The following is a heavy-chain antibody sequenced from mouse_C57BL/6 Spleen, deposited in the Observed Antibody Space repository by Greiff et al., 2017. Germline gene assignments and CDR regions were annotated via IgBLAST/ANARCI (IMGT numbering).Heavy chain of an antibody. CDR3: ARSPTYYGSSYGAMDY. V-gene: IGHV1-9*01. CDR2: ILPGSGST. Sequence: QLQQSGAELMKPGASVKLSCKATGYTFTGYWIEWVKQRPGHGLEWIGEILPGSGSTNYNEKLKGKATFTADTSDNTAYMQLSSLTTEDSAIYYGARSPTYYGSSYGAMDYWGQGTSVTVSS. D-gene: IGHD1-1*01. J-gene: IGHJ4*01. CDR1: GYTFTGYW.